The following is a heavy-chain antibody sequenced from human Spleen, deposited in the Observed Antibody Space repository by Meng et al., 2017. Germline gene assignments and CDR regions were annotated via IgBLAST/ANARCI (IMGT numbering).Heavy chain of an antibody. CDR3: ARGSYGDHRSHWFDP. CDR2: IFYSGST. J-gene: IGHJ5*02. D-gene: IGHD4-17*01. CDR1: GDSIRSGGYY. V-gene: IGHV4-31*01. Sequence: QVQLQQSGPGLVKPSQTLSLTCSASGDSIRSGGYYWSWIRQHPEKGLEWIGYIFYSGSTDSNPSLKSLVTISQDTSKNQFSLKMSSVTAADTAVYYCARGSYGDHRSHWFDPWGQGTLVTVSS.